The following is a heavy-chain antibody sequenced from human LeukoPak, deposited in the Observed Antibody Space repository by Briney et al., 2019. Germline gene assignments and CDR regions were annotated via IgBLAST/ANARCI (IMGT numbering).Heavy chain of an antibody. CDR2: IIPILGIA. CDR3: ARGDVNYDFWSGSRDGDY. Sequence: GASVKVSCKASGYTFTSYGISWVRQAPGQGLEWMGRIIPILGIANYAQKFQGRVTITADKSTSTAYMELGSLRSEDTAVYYCARGDVNYDFWSGSRDGDYWGQGTLVTVSS. J-gene: IGHJ4*02. V-gene: IGHV1-69*04. CDR1: GYTFTSYG. D-gene: IGHD3-3*01.